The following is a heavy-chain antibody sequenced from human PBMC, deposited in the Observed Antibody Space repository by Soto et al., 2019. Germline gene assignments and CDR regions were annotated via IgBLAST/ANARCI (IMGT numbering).Heavy chain of an antibody. CDR2: IIPILGIA. CDR1: GGTFSSYT. D-gene: IGHD2-15*01. Sequence: SVKVSCKASGGTFSSYTISWVRQAPGQGLEWMGRIIPILGIANYAQKFQGRVTITADKSTSTAYMELSSLRSEDTAVYYCARGYCSGGSCYYAGNWFDPWGQGTLVTVSS. J-gene: IGHJ5*02. CDR3: ARGYCSGGSCYYAGNWFDP. V-gene: IGHV1-69*02.